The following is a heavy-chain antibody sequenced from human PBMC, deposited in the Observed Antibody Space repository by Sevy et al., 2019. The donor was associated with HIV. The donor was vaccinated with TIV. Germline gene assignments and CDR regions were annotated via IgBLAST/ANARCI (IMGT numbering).Heavy chain of an antibody. D-gene: IGHD3-22*01. J-gene: IGHJ3*02. CDR3: ARVDSSGYYPAFDI. CDR1: GFTFSSYW. V-gene: IGHV3-7*01. CDR2: IKQDGSEK. Sequence: GGSLGLSCAASGFTFSSYWMSWVRQAPGKGLEWVANIKQDGSEKYYVDSVKGRFTISRDNAKNSLYLQMNSLRAEDTAVYYCARVDSSGYYPAFDIWGQGTMVTVSS.